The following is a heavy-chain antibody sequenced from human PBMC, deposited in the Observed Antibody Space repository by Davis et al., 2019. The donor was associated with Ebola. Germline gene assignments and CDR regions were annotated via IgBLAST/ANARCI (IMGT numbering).Heavy chain of an antibody. CDR1: GYSFTSYW. V-gene: IGHV5-10-1*01. CDR3: ARGTDGYNPGGYFDS. J-gene: IGHJ4*02. D-gene: IGHD5-24*01. CDR2: IDPSDSYT. Sequence: GGSLRLSCKGSGYSFTSYWINWVRQMPGKGLEWMGRIDPSDSYTNYSPSFQGHVTISADKSISTAYLQWSSLKASDTAMYYCARGTDGYNPGGYFDSWGQGTLVTVSS.